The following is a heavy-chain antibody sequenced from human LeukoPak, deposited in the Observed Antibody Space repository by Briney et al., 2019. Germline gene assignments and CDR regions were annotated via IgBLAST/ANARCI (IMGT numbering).Heavy chain of an antibody. CDR2: IRYDGSNK. CDR3: AKVGGREYSHGTFDY. CDR1: GFTFSSYG. Sequence: PGGSLRLSCEASGFTFSSYGMHWVRQGPGKGLEWVAFIRYDGSNKYYADSVKGRFTISRDNSKNTLYLQMNSLRAEDTAVYYCAKVGGREYSHGTFDYWGQGTLVTVSS. J-gene: IGHJ4*02. V-gene: IGHV3-30*02. D-gene: IGHD5-18*01.